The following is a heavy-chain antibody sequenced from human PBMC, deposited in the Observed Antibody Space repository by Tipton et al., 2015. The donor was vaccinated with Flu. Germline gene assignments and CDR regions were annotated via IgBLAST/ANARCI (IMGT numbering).Heavy chain of an antibody. V-gene: IGHV4-38-2*02. CDR1: GYSISSGYY. D-gene: IGHD3-10*01. CDR2: IYYSGST. Sequence: TLSLTCTVSGYSISSGYYWGWLRQPPGQGLEWIGSIYYSGSTYYNPSLKSRVTISVDTSKNQFSLKLSSVTAADTAVYYCAREAYGSGSYEFWFDPWGQGTLVTVSS. J-gene: IGHJ5*02. CDR3: AREAYGSGSYEFWFDP.